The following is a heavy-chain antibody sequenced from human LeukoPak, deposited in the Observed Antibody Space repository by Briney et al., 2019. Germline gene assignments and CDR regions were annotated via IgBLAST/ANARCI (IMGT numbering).Heavy chain of an antibody. CDR1: GGSFSGYY. CDR2: ISYDGSNK. J-gene: IGHJ4*02. D-gene: IGHD3-10*01. Sequence: LSLTCAVYGGSFSGYYWSWIRQPPGKGLEWVAVISYDGSNKYADSVKGRFTISRDNAENSLYLQMNSLRAEDTALYYCAKDLSFGELTRTNYFDYWGQGTLVTVSS. V-gene: IGHV3-30*18. CDR3: AKDLSFGELTRTNYFDY.